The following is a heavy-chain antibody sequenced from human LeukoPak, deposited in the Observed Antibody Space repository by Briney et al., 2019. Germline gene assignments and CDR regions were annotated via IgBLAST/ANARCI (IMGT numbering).Heavy chain of an antibody. D-gene: IGHD3-22*01. V-gene: IGHV4-34*01. Sequence: SXSXYYWSWIRQPPGKGVEWVGEINHSGSTNYNPSLNSRVTISVDTSKNQFSLKLSSVTAADTAVYYCARQHYYDSSGYPDAFDIWGQGTMVTVSS. CDR3: ARQHYYDSSGYPDAFDI. CDR2: INHSGST. J-gene: IGHJ3*02. CDR1: SXSXYY.